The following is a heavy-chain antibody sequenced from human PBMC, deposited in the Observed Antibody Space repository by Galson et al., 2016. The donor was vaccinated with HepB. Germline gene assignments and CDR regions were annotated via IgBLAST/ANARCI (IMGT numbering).Heavy chain of an antibody. J-gene: IGHJ4*02. V-gene: IGHV1-18*01. CDR2: ISAYSGNT. D-gene: IGHD2-21*02. CDR3: ARDRDAALDF. CDR1: GYTFTSNG. Sequence: SVKVSCKASGYTFTSNGISWVRQAPGQGLEWMGWISAYSGNTNYAQKVQLRVTLTKDTSARTVYMELRSLRSDDTAMYCCARDRDAALDFWGQGALVTVSS.